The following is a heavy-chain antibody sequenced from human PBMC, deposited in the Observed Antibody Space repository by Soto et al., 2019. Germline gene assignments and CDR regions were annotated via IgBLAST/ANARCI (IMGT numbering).Heavy chain of an antibody. CDR1: GFTFSSYA. Sequence: GGSLRLSCAASGFTFSSYAMHWVRQAPGKGLEWVAVISYDGSNKYYADSVKGRFTISRDNSKNTLYLQMNSLRAEDTAVYYCARDSGSYHPAYFDYWGQGTLVTVSS. CDR2: ISYDGSNK. J-gene: IGHJ4*02. CDR3: ARDSGSYHPAYFDY. D-gene: IGHD1-26*01. V-gene: IGHV3-30-3*01.